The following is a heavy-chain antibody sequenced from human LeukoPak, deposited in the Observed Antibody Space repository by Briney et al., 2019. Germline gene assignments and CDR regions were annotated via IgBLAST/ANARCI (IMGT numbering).Heavy chain of an antibody. CDR1: GFTFSSYW. CDR3: ARPTKEGSSWYWWFDP. D-gene: IGHD6-13*01. J-gene: IGHJ5*02. Sequence: GGSLRLSCAASGFTFSSYWMHWARQAPGKGLVWVSRINNDGSSTSYADSVKGRFTISIDNAKNTLYLQMNSLRAEDTAVYYCARPTKEGSSWYWWFDPWGQGTLVTVSS. CDR2: INNDGSST. V-gene: IGHV3-74*01.